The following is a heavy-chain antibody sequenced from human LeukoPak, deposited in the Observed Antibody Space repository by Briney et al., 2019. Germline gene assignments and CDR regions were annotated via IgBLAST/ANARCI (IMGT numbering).Heavy chain of an antibody. D-gene: IGHD6-13*01. Sequence: PGGSLRLSRAASGFTFSNYAMNWVRQAPGKGLEWVSAISGSGGSTYYADSVKGRFTISRDNSKYTLYLQMNSLRAEDTAVYYCTKVRDSSSSPFDCWGQGALVTVSS. CDR1: GFTFSNYA. CDR3: TKVRDSSSSPFDC. J-gene: IGHJ4*02. CDR2: ISGSGGST. V-gene: IGHV3-23*01.